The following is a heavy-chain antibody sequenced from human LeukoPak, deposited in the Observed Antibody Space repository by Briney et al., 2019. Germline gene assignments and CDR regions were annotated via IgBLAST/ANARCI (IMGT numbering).Heavy chain of an antibody. J-gene: IGHJ4*02. CDR3: LWWDY. D-gene: IGHD2-21*01. CDR2: IKSNSDGGTT. V-gene: IGHV3-15*01. Sequence: GGSLRLSCAASGFTFSSYSMNWVRQAPGKGLEWVGRIKSNSDGGTTDYAASVKGRFTISRDDSKNTVYLQMNSLKTEDTAVYYCLWWDYWGQGTLVTVSS. CDR1: GFTFSSYS.